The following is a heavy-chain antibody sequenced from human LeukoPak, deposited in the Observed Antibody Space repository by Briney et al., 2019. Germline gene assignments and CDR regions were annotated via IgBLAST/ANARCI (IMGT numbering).Heavy chain of an antibody. J-gene: IGHJ4*02. CDR3: ARDEEDCSSTSCYDIQFDY. Sequence: ASVKVSCKASGYTFISYYIHWVRQAPGQGLEWMGIIDPSGGSTTYAQKFQGRVTITTDESTSTAYMELSSLRPEDTAVYYCARDEEDCSSTSCYDIQFDYWGQGTLVTVSS. V-gene: IGHV1-46*01. CDR1: GYTFISYY. CDR2: IDPSGGST. D-gene: IGHD2-2*01.